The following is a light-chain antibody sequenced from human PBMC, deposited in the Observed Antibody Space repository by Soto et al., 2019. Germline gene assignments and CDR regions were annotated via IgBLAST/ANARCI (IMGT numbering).Light chain of an antibody. Sequence: ALQMTQSPSSLSASVGDRVTITCRASQGIRNDLGWYQEKPGKAPKLLIYAASSLQSGVPSRFSGSGSGTDFTLTISSLQPEDFATYYCLQDYNYPRTFGQGTKVEIK. V-gene: IGKV1-6*01. CDR1: QGIRND. J-gene: IGKJ1*01. CDR3: LQDYNYPRT. CDR2: AAS.